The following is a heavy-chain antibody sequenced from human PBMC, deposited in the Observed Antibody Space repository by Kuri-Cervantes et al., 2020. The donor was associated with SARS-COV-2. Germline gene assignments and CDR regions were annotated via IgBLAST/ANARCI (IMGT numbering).Heavy chain of an antibody. J-gene: IGHJ4*02. D-gene: IGHD2-15*01. CDR2: IYHSGST. CDR1: GYSISSGYY. V-gene: IGHV4-38-2*01. CDR3: AIICGGSCYSIRDY. Sequence: ESLKISCAVSGYSISSGYYWGWIRQPPGKGLEWIGSIYHSGSTYYNPSLKSRVTISVDTSKNQFSLKLSSVTAADTAVYYCAIICGGSCYSIRDYWGQGTLVTVSS.